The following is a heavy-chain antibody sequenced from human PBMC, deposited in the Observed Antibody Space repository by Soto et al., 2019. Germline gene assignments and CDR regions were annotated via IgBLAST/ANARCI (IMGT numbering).Heavy chain of an antibody. D-gene: IGHD6-19*01. Sequence: EVRLLDSGGGSVQPGGSLRVSCAASGFTLSSFAMSWVRHAPGQGLEWVSTISGSGDSTPYADSVTGLFTVSRDNSKNTLALQMNSLRVEDTAVYYCAKDYNSDPGYYYAMDVWGQGTTVTVS. CDR2: ISGSGDST. CDR1: GFTLSSFA. CDR3: AKDYNSDPGYYYAMDV. J-gene: IGHJ6*02. V-gene: IGHV3-23*01.